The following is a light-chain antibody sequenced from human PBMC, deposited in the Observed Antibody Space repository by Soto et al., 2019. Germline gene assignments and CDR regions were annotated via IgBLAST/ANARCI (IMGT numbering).Light chain of an antibody. CDR1: QSISSW. CDR3: QQYNSYWT. Sequence: DIQMTQSPSTLSASVGDRVTITCRASQSISSWLAWYQQKPGKAPKLLIYDASSLESGVPSSLSGSGSGTEFTLTISSMKPDDFATYYCQQYNSYWTFGHGTKVDIK. J-gene: IGKJ1*01. V-gene: IGKV1-5*01. CDR2: DAS.